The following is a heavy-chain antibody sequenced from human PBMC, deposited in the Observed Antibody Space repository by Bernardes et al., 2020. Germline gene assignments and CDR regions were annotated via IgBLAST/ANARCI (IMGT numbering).Heavy chain of an antibody. V-gene: IGHV4-61*01. CDR2: IYYSGST. J-gene: IGHJ4*02. CDR3: ARSEEKPGTGLFY. Sequence: SETLSLTCTVSGGSVSSGSYYWSWIRQPPGKGLEWIGYIYYSGSTNYNPSLKSRVTISVDTSKNQFSLKLSSVTAADTAVYYCARSEEKPGTGLFYWGQGTLVTVSS. D-gene: IGHD3-10*01. CDR1: GGSVSSGSYY.